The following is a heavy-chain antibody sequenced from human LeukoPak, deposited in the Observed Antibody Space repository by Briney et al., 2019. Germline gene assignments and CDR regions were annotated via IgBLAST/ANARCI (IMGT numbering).Heavy chain of an antibody. CDR3: ARLQDF. J-gene: IGHJ4*02. CDR1: GYRFTNYW. V-gene: IGHV5-10-1*01. Sequence: GESLKISCKGSGYRFTNYWIGWVRQMPGKGMEWMGRIDPSTSYTKYNPSFQGHITITADKSINTAYLQWSSLKASDTAMYYCARLQDFWGQGTLVTVSS. CDR2: IDPSTSYT.